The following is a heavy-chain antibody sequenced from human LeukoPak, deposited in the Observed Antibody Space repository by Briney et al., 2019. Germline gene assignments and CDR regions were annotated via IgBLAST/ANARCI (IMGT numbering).Heavy chain of an antibody. V-gene: IGHV3-7*01. CDR1: GFTFSTHW. CDR2: INPDGSER. D-gene: IGHD5-12*01. CDR3: GREHSGYDWE. J-gene: IGHJ4*02. Sequence: GGSLRLSCAASGFTFSTHWMSWVRQAPGKGLEWVTNINPDGSERHYVDSVEGRFTISRDNAKNSLFLQMNSLRAGDTAVYYCGREHSGYDWEWGQGTLVTVSS.